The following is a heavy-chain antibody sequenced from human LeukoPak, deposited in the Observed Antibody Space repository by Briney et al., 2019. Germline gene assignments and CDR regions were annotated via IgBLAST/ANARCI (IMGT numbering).Heavy chain of an antibody. CDR1: GFTSSSYG. CDR3: AKDLEERRIVIIPGAPFDY. Sequence: GGSLRLSCAASGFTSSSYGMHWVRQAPGKGLEWVTFTRHDGSNKYYADSVNGRFTISRDNSKNTLYLQMNSLRAEDTAVYYCAKDLEERRIVIIPGAPFDYWGQGALVTVSS. D-gene: IGHD2-2*01. V-gene: IGHV3-30*02. CDR2: TRHDGSNK. J-gene: IGHJ4*02.